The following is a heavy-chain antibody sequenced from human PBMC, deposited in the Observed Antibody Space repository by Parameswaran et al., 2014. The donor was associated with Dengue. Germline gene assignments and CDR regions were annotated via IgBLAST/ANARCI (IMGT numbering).Heavy chain of an antibody. CDR3: AREGRRDPNSGVEYWLDP. CDR2: LIPIFGIG. V-gene: IGHV1-69*01. Sequence: WVRQAPGQGLEWMGVLIPIFGIGKYAQKFQGRVTITADESTNTAYMELSSLRFEDTAVYYCAREGRRDPNSGVEYWLDPWGQGTLVTVSS. D-gene: IGHD3-3*01. J-gene: IGHJ5*02.